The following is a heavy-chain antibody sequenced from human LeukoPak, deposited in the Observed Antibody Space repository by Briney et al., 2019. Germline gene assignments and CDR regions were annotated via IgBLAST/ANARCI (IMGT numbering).Heavy chain of an antibody. J-gene: IGHJ4*02. Sequence: GGSLRLSCAASGFTFSSYGMHWVRQAPGEGLEWVAVIWYDGSNKYYADSVKGRFTISRDNSKNTLYLQMNSLRAEDTAVYYCARDPNYSSGYSPDYWGQGTLVTVSS. CDR1: GFTFSSYG. CDR3: ARDPNYSSGYSPDY. D-gene: IGHD3-22*01. CDR2: IWYDGSNK. V-gene: IGHV3-33*01.